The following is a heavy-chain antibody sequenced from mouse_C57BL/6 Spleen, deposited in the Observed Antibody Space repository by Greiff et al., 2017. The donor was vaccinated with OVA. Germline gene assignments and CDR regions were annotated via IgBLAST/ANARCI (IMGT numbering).Heavy chain of an antibody. CDR1: GYTFTDYY. CDR2: INPNNGGT. J-gene: IGHJ4*01. D-gene: IGHD2-2*01. V-gene: IGHV1-26*01. Sequence: VQLQQSGPELVKPGASVKISCKASGYTFTDYYMNWVKQSHGKSLEWIGDINPNNGGTSYNQKFKGKATLTVDKSSSTAYMELRSLTSEDSAVYYCARGDGYDDYYAMDYWGQGTSVTVSS. CDR3: ARGDGYDDYYAMDY.